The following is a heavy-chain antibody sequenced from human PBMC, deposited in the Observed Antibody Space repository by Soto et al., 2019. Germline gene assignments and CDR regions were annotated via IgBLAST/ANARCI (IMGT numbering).Heavy chain of an antibody. CDR1: GGSISSSSYY. CDR2: IYYSGST. CDR3: ARLDTAMGGAHNSWLQLHPWFDP. Sequence: SETLSLTCTVSGGSISSSSYYWGWIRQPPGKGLEWIGSIYYSGSTYYNPSLKSRVTISVDTSKNQFSLKLSSVTAADTAVYYCARLDTAMGGAHNSWLQLHPWFDPRGQGTLVTVSS. D-gene: IGHD5-18*01. J-gene: IGHJ5*02. V-gene: IGHV4-39*01.